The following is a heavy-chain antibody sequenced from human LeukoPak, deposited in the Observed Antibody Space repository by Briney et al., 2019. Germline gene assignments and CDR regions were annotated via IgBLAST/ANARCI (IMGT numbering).Heavy chain of an antibody. CDR3: ARERDGYNSLRYFDY. CDR2: INHSGST. V-gene: IGHV4-34*01. Sequence: SETLSLTCAVYGGSFSGYYWSWIRQPPGKGLEWIGEINHSGSTNYNSSLKSRVTISVDTSKNQFSLKLSSVTAADTAVYYCARERDGYNSLRYFDYWGQGTLVTVSS. J-gene: IGHJ4*02. CDR1: GGSFSGYY. D-gene: IGHD5-24*01.